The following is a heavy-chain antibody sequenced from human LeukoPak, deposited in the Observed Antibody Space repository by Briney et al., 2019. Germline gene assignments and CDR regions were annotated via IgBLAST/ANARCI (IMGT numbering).Heavy chain of an antibody. CDR2: IYTSGST. Sequence: SETLSLTCTVSGGSISSYYWSWIRQPAGKGLEWIGRIYTSGSTNYNPSLKSRVTMSVDTSKNQFSLKLSSVTAADTAVYYCAGLDLGYCSSTSCRNWFDPWGQGTLVTVSS. CDR3: AGLDLGYCSSTSCRNWFDP. V-gene: IGHV4-4*07. D-gene: IGHD2-2*01. CDR1: GGSISSYY. J-gene: IGHJ5*02.